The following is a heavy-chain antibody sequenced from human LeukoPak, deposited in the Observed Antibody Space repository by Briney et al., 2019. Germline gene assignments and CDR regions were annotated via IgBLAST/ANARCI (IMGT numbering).Heavy chain of an antibody. Sequence: GESLRLSCAASGFTLSSYGMHWVRQAPGEGLEWVALIGYDGSNKYNADSVKGRFTISRDNSKNTLYLQMDSLRAEDTAVYYCARDYGGNPDYWGQGTLVTVSS. V-gene: IGHV3-33*01. CDR1: GFTLSSYG. J-gene: IGHJ4*02. CDR3: ARDYGGNPDY. CDR2: IGYDGSNK. D-gene: IGHD4-23*01.